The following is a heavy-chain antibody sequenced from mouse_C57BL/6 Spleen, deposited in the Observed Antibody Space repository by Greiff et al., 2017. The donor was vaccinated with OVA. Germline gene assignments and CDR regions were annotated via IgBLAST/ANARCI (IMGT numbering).Heavy chain of an antibody. CDR2: LYPGSGST. V-gene: IGHV1-55*01. CDR3: ASAGYYGSSYGY. J-gene: IGHJ2*01. D-gene: IGHD1-1*01. CDR1: GYTFTSYW. Sequence: VQLQQPGAELVKPGASVKMSCKASGYTFTSYWITWVKQRPGQGLEWIGDLYPGSGSTNYNEKFKSKATLTVDTSSSTAYMQLSSLTSEDSAVYYCASAGYYGSSYGYWGQGTTLTVSS.